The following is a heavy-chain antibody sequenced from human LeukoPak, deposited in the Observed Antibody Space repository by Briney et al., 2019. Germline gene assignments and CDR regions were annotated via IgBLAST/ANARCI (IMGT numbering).Heavy chain of an antibody. V-gene: IGHV1-8*01. CDR1: GYTFTSYD. Sequence: ASVKVSCKASGYTFTSYDINWVRQATGQGLEWMGWMNPNSGNTGYAQKCQGRVTMTRNTSISTAYMELSSLRSGDTAVYYCARGLRLRYFDWSPPTAYWGQGTLVTVSS. D-gene: IGHD3-9*01. CDR3: ARGLRLRYFDWSPPTAY. J-gene: IGHJ4*02. CDR2: MNPNSGNT.